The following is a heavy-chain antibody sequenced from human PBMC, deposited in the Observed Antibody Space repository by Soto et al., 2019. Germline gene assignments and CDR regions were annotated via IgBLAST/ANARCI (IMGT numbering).Heavy chain of an antibody. Sequence: QVQLQESGPGLVKPLETLSLTCTVSGESVSSGSHYWSWIRQPPGKGLECIGYISHSGSTNYLPSRQCRGPLSVDTSKPQFSLRLSSLTAPDTAVYYCARLSYDSSGLPIFDYWGQGTLVTVSS. J-gene: IGHJ4*02. CDR3: ARLSYDSSGLPIFDY. CDR2: ISHSGST. CDR1: GESVSSGSHY. D-gene: IGHD3-22*01. V-gene: IGHV4-61*01.